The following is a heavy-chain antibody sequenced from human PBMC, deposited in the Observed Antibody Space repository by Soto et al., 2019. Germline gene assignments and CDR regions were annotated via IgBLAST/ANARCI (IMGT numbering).Heavy chain of an antibody. CDR1: GFTFSRYG. CDR2: IWYDGSYK. J-gene: IGHJ5*01. CDR3: ARDLNDYGELGIDS. D-gene: IGHD4-17*01. Sequence: QVQLVESGGGVVQPGRSLRLSCATSGFTFSRYGMHWVRQAPGKGLEWVTLIWYDGSYKNYADSVKGRFTISRDNSKNTLYLQMNSLRAEDTAVYYCARDLNDYGELGIDSWGQGTLVTVSS. V-gene: IGHV3-33*01.